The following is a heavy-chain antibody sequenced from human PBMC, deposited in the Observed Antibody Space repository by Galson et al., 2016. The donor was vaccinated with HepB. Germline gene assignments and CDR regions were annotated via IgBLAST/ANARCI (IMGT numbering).Heavy chain of an antibody. CDR2: ISAGNGNT. CDR1: GYTFTTYA. V-gene: IGHV1-3*01. D-gene: IGHD6-19*01. J-gene: IGHJ6*02. CDR3: AGSSARGWLGHYYYYGMDV. Sequence: QSGAEVKKPGESLKISCKASGYTFTTYAIHWVRRAPGQRLEWMGWISAGNGNTKYSQNFQGRVTITRDTSASTAYMEVSSLRSEDTAVYYCAGSSARGWLGHYYYYGMDVWGHGTTVTVSS.